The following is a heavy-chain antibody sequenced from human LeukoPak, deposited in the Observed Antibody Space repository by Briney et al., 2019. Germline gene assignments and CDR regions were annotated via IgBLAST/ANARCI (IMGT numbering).Heavy chain of an antibody. J-gene: IGHJ4*02. V-gene: IGHV3-15*01. D-gene: IGHD2-8*02. CDR3: TTDGGVSTHY. CDR2: IKSRTGGGTT. Sequence: GGSLRLSCAASEFTFSDAWMSWVRQAPGKGLGWVGHIKSRTGGGTTDYAAPVKGRFTISTDGSKNTLYLQMNSLKTEDTGVYYCTTDGGVSTHYWGQGTLVTVSS. CDR1: EFTFSDAW.